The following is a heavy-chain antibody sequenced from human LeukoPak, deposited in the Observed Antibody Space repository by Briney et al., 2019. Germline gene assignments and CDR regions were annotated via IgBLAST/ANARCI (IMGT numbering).Heavy chain of an antibody. V-gene: IGHV3-21*01. Sequence: PGGSLRLSCAASGFTFSSYNMNWVRQAPGKGLEWVSFISTSSSYIYYADSLKGRFTISRDNARNSLYLQMNSLRAGDTAVYYCARGTVTMVDYWGQGTLVTVSS. CDR2: ISTSSSYI. D-gene: IGHD3-10*01. J-gene: IGHJ4*02. CDR1: GFTFSSYN. CDR3: ARGTVTMVDY.